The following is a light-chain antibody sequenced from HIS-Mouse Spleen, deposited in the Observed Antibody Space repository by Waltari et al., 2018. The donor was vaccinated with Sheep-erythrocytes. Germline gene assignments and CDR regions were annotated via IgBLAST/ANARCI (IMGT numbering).Light chain of an antibody. Sequence: DIQMTQSPSSLSASVGERVTITCRASQSISSYLNWYQQKPGKAPKPLIYAASSLQSGVPSRFSGSGSGTDFTLTISSLQPEDFATYYCQQSYSTPPLTFGGGTKVEIK. CDR1: QSISSY. CDR2: AAS. V-gene: IGKV1-39*01. CDR3: QQSYSTPPLT. J-gene: IGKJ4*01.